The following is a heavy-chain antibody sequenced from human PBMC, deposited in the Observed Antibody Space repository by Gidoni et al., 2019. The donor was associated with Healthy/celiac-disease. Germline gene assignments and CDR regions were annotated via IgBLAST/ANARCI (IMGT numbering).Heavy chain of an antibody. D-gene: IGHD3-3*01. J-gene: IGHJ6*03. Sequence: QVQLVESGGGVVQPGRSLRLSCAASGFTLSSYGMHWVRQAPGKGLEWVAVISYEGSNKYYADSVKGRFTISRDNSKNTLYLQMNSLRAEDTAVYYCAGTIFGGYYYYMDVWGKGTTVTVSS. CDR1: GFTLSSYG. V-gene: IGHV3-30*03. CDR3: AGTIFGGYYYYMDV. CDR2: ISYEGSNK.